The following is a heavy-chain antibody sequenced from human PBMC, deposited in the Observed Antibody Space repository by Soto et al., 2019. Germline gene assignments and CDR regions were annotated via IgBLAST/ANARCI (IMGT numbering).Heavy chain of an antibody. CDR1: GGTFSSYA. D-gene: IGHD3-16*01. CDR3: ARGGRKEMSTIRPVPSYDDMDV. CDR2: IIPIFGTA. J-gene: IGHJ6*04. Sequence: QVQLVQSGAEVKRPGSSVNVSCKASGGTFSSYAISWVRQAPGQGLEWMGGIIPIFGTANYAQKFKGRVTITADKSTSTAYMELSSLRSEGTAVYYCARGGRKEMSTIRPVPSYDDMDVWGKGNTVTVSS. V-gene: IGHV1-69*06.